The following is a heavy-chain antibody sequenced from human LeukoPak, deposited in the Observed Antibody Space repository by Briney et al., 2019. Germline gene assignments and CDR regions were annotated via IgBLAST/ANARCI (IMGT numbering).Heavy chain of an antibody. CDR3: ARAFMVAAGTGPFDC. CDR1: GFTFSTYT. J-gene: IGHJ4*02. Sequence: GGSLRLSCAASGFTFSTYTVNWVRQAPGKGLEWVSSIKSDTSYVYYADSVEGRFTISRDNAKNSLYLQMSSLRAEDTAVYFRARAFMVAAGTGPFDCWGQGTPVTVSS. D-gene: IGHD6-13*01. V-gene: IGHV3-21*01. CDR2: IKSDTSYV.